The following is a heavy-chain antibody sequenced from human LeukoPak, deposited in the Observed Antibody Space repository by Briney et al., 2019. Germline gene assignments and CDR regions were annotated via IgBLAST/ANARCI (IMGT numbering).Heavy chain of an antibody. CDR1: GFTFSSYG. D-gene: IGHD2-21*01. V-gene: IGHV3-30*18. J-gene: IGHJ3*02. CDR3: AKARGDSEAFDI. CDR2: ISYDGSSK. Sequence: GGSLRLSCAASGFTFSSYGMHWVRQAPGKGLEWVAVISYDGSSKYYADSMKGRFTISRDNSKNTLYLQMNSLRAEDTAVYYCAKARGDSEAFDIWGQGTMVTVSS.